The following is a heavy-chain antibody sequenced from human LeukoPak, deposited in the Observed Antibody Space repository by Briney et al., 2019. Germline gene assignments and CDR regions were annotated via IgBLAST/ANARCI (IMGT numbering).Heavy chain of an antibody. CDR3: TRVGSFGSVDY. CDR2: ISSRTSDT. Sequence: GSLRLSCAASGFTFSDYYMSWIRQAPGKGLEWVSYISSRTSDTNYVDSVKGRFTISRDNAKNSLYLQMNSLRAEDTAVYYCTRVGSFGSVDYWGQGTLVTVSS. D-gene: IGHD3-3*01. J-gene: IGHJ4*02. V-gene: IGHV3-11*06. CDR1: GFTFSDYY.